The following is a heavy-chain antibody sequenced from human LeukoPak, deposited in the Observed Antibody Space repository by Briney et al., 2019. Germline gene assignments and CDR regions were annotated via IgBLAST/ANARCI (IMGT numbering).Heavy chain of an antibody. Sequence: GGSLRLSCAASGFIFKDAWMAWVRRAPGKGLEWIGRIRNEVDGATTSYATSVKGRFNISRDDSRNTLYLQMQSLKSEDTALYYCATDRLFHNYWGQGTQVTVSS. CDR2: IRNEVDGATT. J-gene: IGHJ4*02. CDR3: ATDRLFHNY. CDR1: GFIFKDAW. V-gene: IGHV3-15*01. D-gene: IGHD2-21*01.